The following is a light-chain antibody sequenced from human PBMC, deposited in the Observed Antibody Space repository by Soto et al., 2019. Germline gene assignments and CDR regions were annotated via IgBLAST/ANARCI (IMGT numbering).Light chain of an antibody. Sequence: SYELTQPHSVSVSPGQTATITCSGDNLGSKYVCWYQQRPGQSPVLVMYQDKYRPSGIPDRFSGANSGSTATLTITGTQAMDEADYYCQAWDSITYVVFGGGTKVTVL. CDR2: QDK. CDR1: NLGSKY. J-gene: IGLJ2*01. CDR3: QAWDSITYVV. V-gene: IGLV3-1*01.